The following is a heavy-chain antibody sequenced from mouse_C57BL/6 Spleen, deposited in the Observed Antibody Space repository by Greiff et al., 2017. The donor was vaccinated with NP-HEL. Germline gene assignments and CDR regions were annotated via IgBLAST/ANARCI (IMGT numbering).Heavy chain of an antibody. V-gene: IGHV2-5*01. CDR1: GFSLTSYG. D-gene: IGHD2-4*01. CDR2: IWRGGST. J-gene: IGHJ4*01. CDR3: AKRGYDYDEAMDY. Sequence: VQLQESGPGLVQPSQSLSITCTVSGFSLTSYGVHWVRQSPGKGLEWLGVIWRGGSTDYNAAFMSRLSITKDNSKSQVFFKMNSLQADDTAIYYCAKRGYDYDEAMDYWGQGTSVTVSS.